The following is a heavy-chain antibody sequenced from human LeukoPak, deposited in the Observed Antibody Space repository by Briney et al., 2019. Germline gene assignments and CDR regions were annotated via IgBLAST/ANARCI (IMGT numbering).Heavy chain of an antibody. CDR3: ARVDCSSTSCYEGYYGMDV. CDR1: GGSISSYY. CDR2: IYYSGST. D-gene: IGHD2-2*01. V-gene: IGHV4-59*01. J-gene: IGHJ6*04. Sequence: SETLSLTCTVSGGSISSYYWSWIRQPPGKGLEWIGYIYYSGSTNYNPSLKSRVTISVDTSKNQFSLKLSSVTAADTAVYYCARVDCSSTSCYEGYYGMDVWGKGTTVTVSS.